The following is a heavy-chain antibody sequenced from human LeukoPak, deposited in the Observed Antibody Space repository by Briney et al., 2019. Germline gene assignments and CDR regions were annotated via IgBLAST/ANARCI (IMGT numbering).Heavy chain of an antibody. D-gene: IGHD6-13*01. J-gene: IGHJ4*02. CDR1: GFTFSSYS. CDR2: VSSSSSTI. CDR3: ASADGNFDY. Sequence: GGSLRLSCAASGFTFSSYSMNWVRQAPGKGLDWISYVSSSSSTIYYADSVKGRFTISRDNAKNSLYLQMNGLRAEDTAVYYCASADGNFDYWGQGTLVTVSS. V-gene: IGHV3-48*01.